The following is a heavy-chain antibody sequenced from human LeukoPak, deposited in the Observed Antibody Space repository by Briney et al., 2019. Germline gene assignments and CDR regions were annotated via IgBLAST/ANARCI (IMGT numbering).Heavy chain of an antibody. J-gene: IGHJ4*02. CDR2: IYTSGST. V-gene: IGHV4-4*07. CDR1: GGSISSYY. D-gene: IGHD2-2*01. Sequence: PSETLSLTCTVSGGSISSYYWSWIGQPAGKGLEWIGRIYTSGSTNYNPSLKSRVTMSVDTAKNQFSLKLSSVTAADTAVYYCARGPRYCSSTSCYAQAFDYWGQGTLVTVSS. CDR3: ARGPRYCSSTSCYAQAFDY.